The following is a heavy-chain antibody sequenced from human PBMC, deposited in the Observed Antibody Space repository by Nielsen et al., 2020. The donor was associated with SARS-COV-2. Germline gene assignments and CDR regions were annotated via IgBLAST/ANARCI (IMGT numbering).Heavy chain of an antibody. CDR1: GFTFSSYA. D-gene: IGHD3-22*01. J-gene: IGHJ5*02. CDR3: AREITYYYDSSAFDP. V-gene: IGHV3-30*04. CDR2: ISYDGSNK. Sequence: GGSLRLSCAASGFTFSSYAMHWVRQAPGKGLEWVAVISYDGSNKYYADSVKGRFTISRDNSKNSLYLQMNSLRAEDTAVYYCAREITYYYDSSAFDPWGQGTLVTVSS.